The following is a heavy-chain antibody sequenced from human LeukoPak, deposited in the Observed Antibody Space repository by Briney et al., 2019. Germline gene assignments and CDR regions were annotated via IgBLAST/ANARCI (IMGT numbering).Heavy chain of an antibody. V-gene: IGHV1-2*06. CDR2: INPNSGGT. CDR3: ARSLEWLFSPYYYGMDV. CDR1: GYTFTGYY. D-gene: IGHD3-3*01. Sequence: ASVKVSCKASGYTFTGYYMHWVRQAPGQGLEWMGRINPNSGGTNYAQKFQGRVTMTRDTSISTAYMELSRLRSDDTAVYYCARSLEWLFSPYYYGMDVWGQGTTVTVSS. J-gene: IGHJ6*02.